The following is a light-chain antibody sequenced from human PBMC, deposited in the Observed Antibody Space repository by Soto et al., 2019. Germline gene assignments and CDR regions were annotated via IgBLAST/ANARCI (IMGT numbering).Light chain of an antibody. Sequence: EIVMTQSPATLSVSPGERATLSCRASQSVSSNLAWYQQKPGQAPRLLIYGASTRATGIPARFSGSGSGTEFPLTISSLQSEDFAVYYCQQYNNWPPWTFGQGTKVAIK. J-gene: IGKJ1*01. CDR2: GAS. CDR1: QSVSSN. CDR3: QQYNNWPPWT. V-gene: IGKV3-15*01.